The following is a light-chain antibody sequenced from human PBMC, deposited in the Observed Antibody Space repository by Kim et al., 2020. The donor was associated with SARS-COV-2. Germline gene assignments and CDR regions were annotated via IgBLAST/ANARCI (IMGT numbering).Light chain of an antibody. J-gene: IGKJ2*01. Sequence: SASVGDRVTIPCRASQNIGSWLAWYQQRPGKAPKLLIFKTSRLESGVPSRFRGSGSGTEFTLTISSLQPDDFATYYCQQYNSYHYTFGQGTKLEI. CDR3: QQYNSYHYT. V-gene: IGKV1-5*03. CDR2: KTS. CDR1: QNIGSW.